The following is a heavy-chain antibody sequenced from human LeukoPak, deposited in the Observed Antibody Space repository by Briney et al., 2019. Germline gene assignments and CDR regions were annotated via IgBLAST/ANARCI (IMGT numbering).Heavy chain of an antibody. D-gene: IGHD3-22*01. CDR2: IYYSGST. CDR1: GGSISSSSYY. CDR3: AREARSGYYYDSSGYYRYFQH. Sequence: PSETLSLTCTVSGGSISSSSYYWGWIRQPPGKGLEWIGSIYYSGSTYYNPSLKSRVTISVDTSKNQFSLKLSSVTAADTAVYYCAREARSGYYYDSSGYYRYFQHWGQGTLVTVSS. V-gene: IGHV4-39*07. J-gene: IGHJ1*01.